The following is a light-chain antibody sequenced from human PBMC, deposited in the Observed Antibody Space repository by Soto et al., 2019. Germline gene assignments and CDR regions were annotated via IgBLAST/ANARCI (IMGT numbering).Light chain of an antibody. CDR1: QDIRSH. Sequence: ENVLTQSPGPLSMSPGERVTLSCRASQDIRSHLAWYQQKPGQAPRLLIFDASSRATGIPDRFSGSGSGTDFTLSISRLEPEDFAVYYCQQYGTSPRTFGQGTRVEIK. CDR3: QQYGTSPRT. V-gene: IGKV3-20*01. J-gene: IGKJ1*01. CDR2: DAS.